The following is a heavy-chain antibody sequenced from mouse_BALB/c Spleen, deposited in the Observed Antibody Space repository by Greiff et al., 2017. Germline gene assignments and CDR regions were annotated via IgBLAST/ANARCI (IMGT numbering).Heavy chain of an antibody. CDR2: IDPSDSET. J-gene: IGHJ2*01. V-gene: IGHV1S126*01. CDR3: ARSLEGYGNYPFDY. Sequence: VQLQQSGPQLVRPGASVKISCKASGYSFTSYWMHWVKQRPGQGLEWIGMIDPSDSETRLNQKFKDKATLTVDKSSSTAYMQLSSPTSEDSAVYYCARSLEGYGNYPFDYWGQGTTLTVSS. D-gene: IGHD2-1*01. CDR1: GYSFTSYW.